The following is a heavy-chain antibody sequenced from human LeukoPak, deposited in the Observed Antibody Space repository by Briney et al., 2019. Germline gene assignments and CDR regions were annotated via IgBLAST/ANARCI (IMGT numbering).Heavy chain of an antibody. V-gene: IGHV3-48*01. J-gene: IGHJ6*02. Sequence: GGSLRLSCAASGFTFSNAWMNWVRQAPGKGLEWVSYISSSSSTIYYADSVKGRFTSSRDKSKNTLCLQMNSLRAEDTAMYFCARDRAYCSGGNCYSLYYYLSGMDVWGQGTTVTVSS. CDR2: ISSSSSTI. CDR3: ARDRAYCSGGNCYSLYYYLSGMDV. CDR1: GFTFSNAW. D-gene: IGHD2-15*01.